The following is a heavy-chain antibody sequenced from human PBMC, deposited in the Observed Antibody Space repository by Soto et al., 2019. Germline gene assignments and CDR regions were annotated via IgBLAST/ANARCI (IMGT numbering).Heavy chain of an antibody. CDR1: GGSISSYY. CDR3: ASTMLGYCSNTSCFMAFDI. Sequence: SETLSLTCTVSGGSISSYYWSWIRQPPGKGLEWIGYIYYSGSTNYNPSLKSRVTISVATSKNQFSLKLSSVTAADTAVYYCASTMLGYCSNTSCFMAFDIWGQGTMVTVSS. CDR2: IYYSGST. J-gene: IGHJ3*02. D-gene: IGHD2-2*01. V-gene: IGHV4-59*01.